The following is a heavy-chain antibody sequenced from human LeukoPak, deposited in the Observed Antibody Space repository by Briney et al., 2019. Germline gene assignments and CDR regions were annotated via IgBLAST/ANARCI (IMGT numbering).Heavy chain of an antibody. J-gene: IGHJ4*02. CDR2: INPNSGGT. CDR3: ARDYDILTGYYDY. CDR1: GYIFTDYY. D-gene: IGHD3-9*01. Sequence: VASVKVSCTASGYIFTDYYMHWVRQAPGQELGWMGRINPNSGGTNYAQKLQGRVTMTTDTSTSTAYMELRSLRSDDTAVYYCARDYDILTGYYDYWGQGTLVTVSS. V-gene: IGHV1/OR15-1*04.